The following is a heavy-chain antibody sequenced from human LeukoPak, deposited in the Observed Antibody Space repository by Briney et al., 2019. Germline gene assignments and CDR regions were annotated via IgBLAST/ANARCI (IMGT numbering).Heavy chain of an antibody. CDR1: EYTFSTYW. J-gene: IGHJ4*02. Sequence: GESLKISCEASEYTFSTYWIGWVRQKPGKGLEWMAMIHPYDSEKKYNPSFQGRVTISVDKCIGTAYLQWSSLTASDTAIYYCVRRSNYPYCSGGSCFSFDYWGQGTLLSVSS. D-gene: IGHD2-15*01. CDR3: VRRSNYPYCSGGSCFSFDY. CDR2: IHPYDSEK. V-gene: IGHV5-51*01.